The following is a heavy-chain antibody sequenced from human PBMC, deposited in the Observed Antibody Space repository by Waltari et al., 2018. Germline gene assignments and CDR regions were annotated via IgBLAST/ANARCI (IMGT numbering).Heavy chain of an antibody. V-gene: IGHV1-2*02. Sequence: QVQLVQSGAEVKKPGASVKVPCKASGYMFTGHYTPWVRQAPGQGPEWMGWINPNSGGTHYAQMFQGRVTMTRDTPLSTAYMELSRLRSDDTAVYYCARDRGYGGNSGAFDIWGQGTMVTVSS. CDR1: GYMFTGHY. J-gene: IGHJ3*02. D-gene: IGHD5-12*01. CDR3: ARDRGYGGNSGAFDI. CDR2: INPNSGGT.